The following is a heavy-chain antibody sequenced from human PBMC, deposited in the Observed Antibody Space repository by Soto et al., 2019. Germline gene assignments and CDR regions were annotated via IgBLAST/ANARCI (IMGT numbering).Heavy chain of an antibody. CDR2: IIPIFGTA. CDR1: GGPFSSYA. D-gene: IGHD2-15*01. Sequence: SLKVSCKSSGGPFSSYAISWVRQAPGQGLEWMGGIIPIFGTANYAQKFRGRVTITADESTSTAYMELSSLRSEDTAVYYCARGIVVVVAASLDYYYGMDVWGRGTTVTVSS. J-gene: IGHJ6*02. V-gene: IGHV1-69*13. CDR3: ARGIVVVVAASLDYYYGMDV.